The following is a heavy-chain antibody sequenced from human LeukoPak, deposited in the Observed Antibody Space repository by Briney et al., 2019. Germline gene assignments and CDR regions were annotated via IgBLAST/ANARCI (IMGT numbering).Heavy chain of an antibody. CDR2: INQNGSAT. CDR1: GFTFSIYW. D-gene: IGHD2-8*02. J-gene: IGHJ6*02. Sequence: GGFLRLSCAASGFTFSIYWMSWVRQAPGKGLEWVANINQNGSATYYVDSVKGRFTISRDNAKNTLFLQMNSLRAEDTAVFYCVRAGGPHTVDVWGQGTTVTVSS. CDR3: VRAGGPHTVDV. V-gene: IGHV3-7*01.